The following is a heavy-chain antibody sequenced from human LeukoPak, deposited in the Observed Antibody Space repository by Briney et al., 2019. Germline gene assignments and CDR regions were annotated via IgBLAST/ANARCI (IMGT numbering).Heavy chain of an antibody. CDR3: ARHRVQRWLGNFDY. CDR1: GGSISSSSDY. J-gene: IGHJ4*02. V-gene: IGHV4-39*01. Sequence: SETLSLTCTVSGGSISSSSDYWGWIRQPPGNGLDWIGSAYYSGSTYYNPSLKSRVTVSVDTSKNQFSLKLSSVSAADTAVYYCARHRVQRWLGNFDYWGQGTLVTVSS. CDR2: AYYSGST. D-gene: IGHD6-19*01.